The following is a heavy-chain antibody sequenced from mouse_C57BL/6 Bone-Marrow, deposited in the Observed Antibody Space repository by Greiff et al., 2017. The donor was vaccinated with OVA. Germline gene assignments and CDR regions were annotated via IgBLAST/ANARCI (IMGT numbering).Heavy chain of an antibody. CDR2: INPNNGGT. J-gene: IGHJ2*01. CDR1: GYTFTDYY. V-gene: IGHV1-26*01. CDR3: ARRDGIHFDY. D-gene: IGHD2-1*01. Sequence: EVQLQQSGPELVKPGASVKISCKASGYTFTDYYMNWVKQSHGKSLEWIGDINPNNGGTSYNQKFKGKATLTVDKSSSTAYMELRSLTSEDSAVYYCARRDGIHFDYWGQGTTLTVSS.